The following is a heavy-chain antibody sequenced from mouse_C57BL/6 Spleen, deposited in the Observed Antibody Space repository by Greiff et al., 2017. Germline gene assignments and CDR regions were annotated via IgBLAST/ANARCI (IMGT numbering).Heavy chain of an antibody. CDR1: GYTFPSYW. V-gene: IGHV1-64*01. Sequence: VQLQQPGAELVKPGASVKLSCKASGYTFPSYWMHWVKQRPGQGLEWIGMIHPNSGSTNYNEKFKSKATLTVDKSSSTAYMQLSSLTSEDSAVYYCARNYGSSLYYYAMDYWGQGTSVTVSS. CDR2: IHPNSGST. D-gene: IGHD1-1*01. J-gene: IGHJ4*01. CDR3: ARNYGSSLYYYAMDY.